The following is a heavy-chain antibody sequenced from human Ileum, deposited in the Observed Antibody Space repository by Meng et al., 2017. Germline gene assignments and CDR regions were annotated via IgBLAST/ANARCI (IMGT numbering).Heavy chain of an antibody. D-gene: IGHD6-13*01. CDR2: IAKDGSEK. CDR1: GFSFSSYW. V-gene: IGHV3-7*01. CDR3: ATKADPGYGMDV. Sequence: GESLKISCVASGFSFSSYWMAWVRPAPGKGLEWVANIAKDGSEKNQVDSVKGRFTISRDNAKNALYLQLNTLRVEDTAVYYWATKADPGYGMDVWGQGTTVTVSS. J-gene: IGHJ6*02.